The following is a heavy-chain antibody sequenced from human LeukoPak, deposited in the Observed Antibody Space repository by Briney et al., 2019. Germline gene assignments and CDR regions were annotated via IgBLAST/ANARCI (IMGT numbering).Heavy chain of an antibody. V-gene: IGHV1-18*01. CDR1: GYTFTGYG. CDR3: ARNGATLGGKATTYDFWSDYYTTDRDYFDY. D-gene: IGHD3-3*01. Sequence: GASVKVSCKASGYTFTGYGISWVRQAPGQGLEWMGWISAYNGNTNYAQKLQGRVTMTTDTSTSTAYMELRSLRSDDTAVYYCARNGATLGGKATTYDFWSDYYTTDRDYFDYWGQGTLVTVSS. J-gene: IGHJ4*02. CDR2: ISAYNGNT.